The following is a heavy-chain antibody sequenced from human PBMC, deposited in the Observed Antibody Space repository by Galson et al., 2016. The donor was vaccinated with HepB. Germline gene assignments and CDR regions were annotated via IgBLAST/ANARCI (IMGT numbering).Heavy chain of an antibody. J-gene: IGHJ4*02. CDR3: AMEAGIAAAATYDN. D-gene: IGHD6-13*01. Sequence: SLRLSCAASGFTFSRYGMHWVRQAPGKGLEWVALIWSDGSNKYYADSVKGRFTISRDNSKNTAYLQMNSLRAEDRAVYYCAMEAGIAAAATYDNGGQGTLVTVSS. CDR1: GFTFSRYG. V-gene: IGHV3-33*01. CDR2: IWSDGSNK.